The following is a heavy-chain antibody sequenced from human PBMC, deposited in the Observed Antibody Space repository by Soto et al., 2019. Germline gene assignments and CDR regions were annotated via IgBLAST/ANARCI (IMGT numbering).Heavy chain of an antibody. Sequence: PSETLSLTCTVSGGSISSSSYYWGWIRQPPGKGLEWIGSIYYSGSTYYNPSLKSRVTISVDTSKNQFSLKLSSVTAADTAVYYCARRPGLRSWFDPWGQGTLVTVSS. CDR3: ARRPGLRSWFDP. CDR2: IYYSGST. V-gene: IGHV4-39*01. D-gene: IGHD4-17*01. CDR1: GGSISSSSYY. J-gene: IGHJ5*02.